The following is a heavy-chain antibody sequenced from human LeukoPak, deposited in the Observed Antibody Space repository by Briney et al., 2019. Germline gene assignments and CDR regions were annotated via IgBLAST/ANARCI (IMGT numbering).Heavy chain of an antibody. CDR3: ARDAPYSGSSRACDY. CDR2: ISPYNGNT. CDR1: GGTFSSYA. Sequence: ASVKVSCKASGGTFSSYAISWVRQAPGQGLEWLAWISPYNGNTNYAQKLQGRVTMTTDTSTSTAYMELRSLRSDDTAVYYCARDAPYSGSSRACDYWGQGTLVTVSS. D-gene: IGHD1-26*01. V-gene: IGHV1-18*01. J-gene: IGHJ4*02.